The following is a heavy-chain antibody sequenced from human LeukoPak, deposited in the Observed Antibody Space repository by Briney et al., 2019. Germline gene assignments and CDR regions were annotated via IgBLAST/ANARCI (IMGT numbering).Heavy chain of an antibody. CDR2: IYHSVST. CDR1: GYSISSGYY. CDR3: ARRFLRLGELSPIDY. J-gene: IGHJ4*02. Sequence: SETLSLTCAVSGYSISSGYYWGWIRQPPGKGLEWIGSIYHSVSTYYNPSLKSRVTISVDTSKNQFSLKLSSVTAADTAVYYCARRFLRLGELSPIDYWGQGTLVTVSS. V-gene: IGHV4-38-2*01. D-gene: IGHD3-16*02.